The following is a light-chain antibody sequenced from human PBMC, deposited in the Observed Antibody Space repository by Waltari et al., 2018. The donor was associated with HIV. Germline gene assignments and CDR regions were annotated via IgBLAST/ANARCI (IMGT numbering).Light chain of an antibody. V-gene: IGLV1-44*01. CDR1: SSNNGRNN. Sequence: QSVLTQPPSASGTPGQRVTIPRSGSSSNNGRNNVDWYQQLPGTAPKILIYNNNQRPSGVPDRFSGSKSGTSASLAISGLQSEDDADYFCATWDDSLDGPVFGGGTKLTV. J-gene: IGLJ3*02. CDR2: NNN. CDR3: ATWDDSLDGPV.